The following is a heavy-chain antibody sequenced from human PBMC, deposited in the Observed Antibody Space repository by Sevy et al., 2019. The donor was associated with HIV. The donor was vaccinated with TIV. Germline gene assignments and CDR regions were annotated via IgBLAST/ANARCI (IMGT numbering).Heavy chain of an antibody. CDR3: ASVAIDY. CDR2: ISGSGTRT. Sequence: GGSLRLSCAVSGFSFDSYGMTWVRQAPGKGLEWVSGISGSGTRTYYADSVKGRFIISRDNSKNTLYLQMNSLRAEDTAVYYCASVAIDYWGQGTLVTVSS. CDR1: GFSFDSYG. J-gene: IGHJ4*02. V-gene: IGHV3-23*01. D-gene: IGHD5-12*01.